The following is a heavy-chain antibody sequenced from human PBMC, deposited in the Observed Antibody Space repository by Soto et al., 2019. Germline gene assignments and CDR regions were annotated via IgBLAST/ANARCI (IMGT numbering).Heavy chain of an antibody. CDR2: IIPIFGTA. CDR1: GGTFSSYS. CDR3: ARTYYYDSSGYHVPFGPDY. J-gene: IGHJ4*02. Sequence: SVKVSCKASGGTFSSYSISWVRQAPGQGLEWMGGIIPIFGTANYAQKFQGRVTITADESTSTAYMELSSLRSDDTAVYYCARTYYYDSSGYHVPFGPDYWGQGTLVNVSS. D-gene: IGHD3-22*01. V-gene: IGHV1-69*13.